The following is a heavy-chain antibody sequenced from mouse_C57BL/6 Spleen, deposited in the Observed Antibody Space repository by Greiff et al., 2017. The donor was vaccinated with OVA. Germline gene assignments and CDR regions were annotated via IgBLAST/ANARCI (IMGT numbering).Heavy chain of an antibody. CDR2: IIPNNGGT. CDR3: ARGNYYFDY. CDR1: GYTFTDYY. V-gene: IGHV1-26*01. J-gene: IGHJ2*01. Sequence: VHVKQSGPELVKPGASVKISCKASGYTFTDYYMNWVKQSHGKSLEWIGDIIPNNGGTSYNQKFKGKATLTVDKSSSTAYMELRSLTSEDSAVYYCARGNYYFDYWGQGTTLTVSS.